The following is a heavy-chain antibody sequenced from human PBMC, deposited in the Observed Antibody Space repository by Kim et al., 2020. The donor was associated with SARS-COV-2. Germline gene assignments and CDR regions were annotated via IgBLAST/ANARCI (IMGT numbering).Heavy chain of an antibody. Sequence: GNTYYNPSFKRRVTISVDTSKNQFSLKLSSVTAADTAVYHCARYALGADVWGQGTTVTVSS. J-gene: IGHJ6*02. CDR2: GNT. CDR3: ARYALGADV. V-gene: IGHV4-39*01. D-gene: IGHD3-16*01.